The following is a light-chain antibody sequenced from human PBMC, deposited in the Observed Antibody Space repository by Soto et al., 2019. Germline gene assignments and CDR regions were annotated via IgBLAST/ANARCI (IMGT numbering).Light chain of an antibody. CDR2: DVS. J-gene: IGKJ1*01. CDR3: QQYHRYST. Sequence: DIQMTPAPSTLSASVGDRVTITCRASQSINAWLAWYQQKPGKAPKLLIYDVSTLDSGVPSRFSGSASGTEFTLTISYLESDDFATYYCQQYHRYSTFGQGTKVDI. CDR1: QSINAW. V-gene: IGKV1-5*01.